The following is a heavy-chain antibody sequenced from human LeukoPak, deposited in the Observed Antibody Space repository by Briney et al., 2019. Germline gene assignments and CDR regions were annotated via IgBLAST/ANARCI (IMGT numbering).Heavy chain of an antibody. CDR3: ARAGWELRKGANWFDP. CDR2: INANSGGT. D-gene: IGHD1-26*01. J-gene: IGHJ5*02. CDR1: GFTFTGYY. V-gene: IGHV1-2*04. Sequence: ASVKVSCKTSGFTFTGYYIHWVRQAPGQGLEWMGWINANSGGTNYAQQFQGWVTMTRDTSISTAYMELSRLRSDDTAVYYCARAGWELRKGANWFDPWGQGTLVTVSS.